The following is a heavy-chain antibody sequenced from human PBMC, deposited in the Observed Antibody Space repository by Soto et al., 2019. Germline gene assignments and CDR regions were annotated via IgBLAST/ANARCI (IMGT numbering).Heavy chain of an antibody. D-gene: IGHD6-13*01. CDR2: IKQDGSEK. CDR3: ARQRIAAAG. V-gene: IGHV3-7*05. Sequence: GSVRRSCAACGFTFISHWISWVRQAPGKGLEWVANIKQDGSEKYYVDSVKGRFTISRDNAKNSLYLQMNSLRAEDTAVYYCARQRIAAAGWGQGTLVTVSS. J-gene: IGHJ4*02. CDR1: GFTFISHW.